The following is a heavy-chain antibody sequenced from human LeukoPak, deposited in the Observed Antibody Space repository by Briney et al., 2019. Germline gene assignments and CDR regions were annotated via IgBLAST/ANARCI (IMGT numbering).Heavy chain of an antibody. Sequence: GASVKVSCKASGYTFTSYGISWVRQAPGQGLEWVGWISAYNGNTNYAQKLQGRVPMTTDTSTSTAYLELRSLRSDDTAMYYCARGGSIVGSTTFDNWGQGTLVTVSS. D-gene: IGHD1-26*01. V-gene: IGHV1-18*01. CDR1: GYTFTSYG. J-gene: IGHJ4*02. CDR3: ARGGSIVGSTTFDN. CDR2: ISAYNGNT.